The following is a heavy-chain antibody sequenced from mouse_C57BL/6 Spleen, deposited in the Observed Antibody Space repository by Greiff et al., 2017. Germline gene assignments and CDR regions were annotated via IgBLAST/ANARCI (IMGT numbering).Heavy chain of an antibody. V-gene: IGHV14-2*01. CDR3: AALYYYGSRYD. CDR1: GFNIKDYY. CDR2: IDPEDGET. Sequence: EVKLQQSGAELVKPGASVKLSCTASGFNIKDYYMHWVKQRTEQGLEWIGRIDPEDGETKYTPKFKGKATITADTSSNTAYLQLRSLTSADTAVYYWAALYYYGSRYDWGQGTTLTVSS. D-gene: IGHD1-1*01. J-gene: IGHJ2*01.